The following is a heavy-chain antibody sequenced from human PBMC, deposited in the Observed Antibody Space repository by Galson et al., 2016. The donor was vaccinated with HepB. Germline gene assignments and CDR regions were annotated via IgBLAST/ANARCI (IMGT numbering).Heavy chain of an antibody. Sequence: SETLSLTCTISGGFISTSGHCGAWIRQPPGKGLEWIVSLSYSGTTYYNPSLKSRITTSVDTSNNQFSLKLRSVTAADTAVYYCATIFPYTNYVRSFDVWGQGALVTVSS. J-gene: IGHJ4*02. CDR3: ATIFPYTNYVRSFDV. CDR1: GGFISTSGHC. D-gene: IGHD4-11*01. CDR2: LSYSGTT. V-gene: IGHV4-39*01.